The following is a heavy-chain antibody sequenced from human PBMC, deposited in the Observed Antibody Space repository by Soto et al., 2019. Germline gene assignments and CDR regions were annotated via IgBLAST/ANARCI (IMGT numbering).Heavy chain of an antibody. J-gene: IGHJ4*02. V-gene: IGHV3-9*01. CDR2: ISWNSGSI. CDR1: GFRFSNYW. Sequence: PGGSLRLSCEASGFRFSNYWMSWVRQAPGKGLEWVSGISWNSGSIGYADSVKGRFTISRDNAKNSLYLQMNSLRAEDTALYYCAKDISPVSDSSGWLDYWGQGTLVTVSS. D-gene: IGHD6-19*01. CDR3: AKDISPVSDSSGWLDY.